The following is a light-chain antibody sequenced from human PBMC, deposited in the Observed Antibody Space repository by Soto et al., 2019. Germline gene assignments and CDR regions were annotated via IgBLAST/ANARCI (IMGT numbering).Light chain of an antibody. Sequence: EIVMTQSPATLSVSPGERATLSCRASQSVGSNLAWYQQKPGQAPRLLIYGASTRATGIPATFSGSGSGTEFTLTISSLQSEDFAVYYCQQYYNWPPGTFGQGTKLEIK. CDR1: QSVGSN. CDR3: QQYYNWPPGT. V-gene: IGKV3-15*01. CDR2: GAS. J-gene: IGKJ2*02.